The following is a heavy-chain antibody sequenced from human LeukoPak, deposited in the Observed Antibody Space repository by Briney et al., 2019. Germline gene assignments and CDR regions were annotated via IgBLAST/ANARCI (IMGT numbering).Heavy chain of an antibody. Sequence: GSLRLSCAASGFTFSSYAMSWIRQPPGKGLEWIGCISYTGSTYYNPSLKSRVPMSLDTSKNQFSLKLNSVTAADTAVYYCARLRYGGGRVWDFDYWGQGTLVTVSS. V-gene: IGHV4-59*04. CDR3: ARLRYGGGRVWDFDY. CDR1: GFTFSSYA. CDR2: ISYTGST. J-gene: IGHJ4*02. D-gene: IGHD6-19*01.